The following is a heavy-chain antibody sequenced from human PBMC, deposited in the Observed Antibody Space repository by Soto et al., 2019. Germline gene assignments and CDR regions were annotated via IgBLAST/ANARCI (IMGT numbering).Heavy chain of an antibody. J-gene: IGHJ6*02. CDR3: ANYDFWSGYYGGGGMDV. D-gene: IGHD3-3*01. Sequence: GASVKVSCKASGYTFTGYYMHWVRQAPGQGLEWMGWINPNSGGTNYAQKFQGRVTITRDTSISTAYMELSRLRSDDTAVYYCANYDFWSGYYGGGGMDVWGQGTTVTVSS. CDR1: GYTFTGYY. CDR2: INPNSGGT. V-gene: IGHV1-2*02.